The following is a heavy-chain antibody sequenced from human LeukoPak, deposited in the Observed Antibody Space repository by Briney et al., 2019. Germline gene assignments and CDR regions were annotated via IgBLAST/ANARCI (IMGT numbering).Heavy chain of an antibody. D-gene: IGHD3-10*01. Sequence: SETLSLTCAVSGGSISSGGYSWSWIRQPPGKGLEWIGYIYHSGSTYYNPSLKSRVTISVDRSKNQFSLKLSSATAADTAVYYCARGRGSGSYQSDYWGQGTLVTVSS. CDR1: GGSISSGGYS. J-gene: IGHJ4*02. CDR2: IYHSGST. CDR3: ARGRGSGSYQSDY. V-gene: IGHV4-30-2*01.